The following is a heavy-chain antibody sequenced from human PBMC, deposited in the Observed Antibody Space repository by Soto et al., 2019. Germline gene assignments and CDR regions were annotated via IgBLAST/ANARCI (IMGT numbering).Heavy chain of an antibody. CDR3: IRDPYGST. D-gene: IGHD3-10*01. Sequence: GGSMGLSCAASGFTFRTAWMTWVRQAPGRGLEWVARIKTTSDGGTIHYAAPVKGRFTISRDDSKDTLFLQMNSLKIEDTALYYCIRDPYGSTWGQGTLVTVSS. V-gene: IGHV3-15*01. CDR2: IKTTSDGGTI. J-gene: IGHJ5*02. CDR1: GFTFRTAW.